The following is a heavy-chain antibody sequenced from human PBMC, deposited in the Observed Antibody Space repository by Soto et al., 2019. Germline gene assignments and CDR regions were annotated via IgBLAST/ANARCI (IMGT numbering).Heavy chain of an antibody. CDR1: GYTFSSYV. CDR3: ARKTSGSYYENFGY. CDR2: ISAYNDNI. D-gene: IGHD1-26*01. Sequence: QLVQSGAEVKEPGASVKVSCKASGYTFSSYVISWVRQAPGQGLEWMGWISAYNDNINYAQKFQGRVTMTTDTXXSTGYMVLKRLRSDDTAVYYWARKTSGSYYENFGYWGQGTLVTVSS. J-gene: IGHJ4*02. V-gene: IGHV1-18*01.